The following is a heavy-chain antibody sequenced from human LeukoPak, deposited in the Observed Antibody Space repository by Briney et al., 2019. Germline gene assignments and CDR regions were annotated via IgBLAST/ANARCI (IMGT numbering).Heavy chain of an antibody. D-gene: IGHD2-21*02. J-gene: IGHJ4*02. CDR2: INQDASEI. V-gene: IGHV3-7*01. Sequence: GGSLRLSCAASGFTFSVYWMNWCRQAPGKGLEWVGNINQDASEINYVDSVRGRFTISRDHAKSSLHLQMNSLRAEDTAVYYCATDRDNGDWQKRFDSWGQGTLVTVSS. CDR3: ATDRDNGDWQKRFDS. CDR1: GFTFSVYW.